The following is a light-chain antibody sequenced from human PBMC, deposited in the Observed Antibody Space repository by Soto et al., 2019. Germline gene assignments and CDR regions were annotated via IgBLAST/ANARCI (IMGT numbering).Light chain of an antibody. J-gene: IGKJ1*01. CDR3: QQYGSSGT. CDR1: RSVSNN. V-gene: IGKV3-20*01. CDR2: GAS. Sequence: IGITQSPATLSVSPGERATLSCRAIRSVSNNLSWYRQRPGQAPRLLIFGASDRATGIPDRFSGSGSGTDFTLTISRLEPEDFAVYYCQQYGSSGTFGQGTKVDI.